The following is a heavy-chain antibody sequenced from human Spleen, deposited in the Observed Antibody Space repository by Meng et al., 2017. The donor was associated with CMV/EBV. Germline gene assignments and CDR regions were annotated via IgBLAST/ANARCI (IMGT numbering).Heavy chain of an antibody. V-gene: IGHV2-5*01. CDR1: GFSLSTSGVG. CDR2: IYWNDDK. CDR3: AHFTDYGFWSGLDY. Sequence: GFSLSTSGVGVGWIRQPPGKALECLALIYWNDDKRYSPSLKSRLAITKDTSKNQVVLTVTNVDPVDTATYYCAHFTDYGFWSGLDYWGQGTLVTVSS. D-gene: IGHD3-3*01. J-gene: IGHJ4*02.